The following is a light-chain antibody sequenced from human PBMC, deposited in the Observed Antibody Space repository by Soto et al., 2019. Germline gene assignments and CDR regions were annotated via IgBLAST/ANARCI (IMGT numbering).Light chain of an antibody. CDR1: NSDVGGYNY. CDR3: CSYAGRSVV. Sequence: QSVLTQPRSVSGSPGQSVTISCTGTNSDVGGYNYVSWYQQHPGKAPKLMIYDVSERPSGVPDRFSGSKSGNTASLTISGLRAEDEADYYCCSYAGRSVVFGGGTKLTVL. J-gene: IGLJ2*01. CDR2: DVS. V-gene: IGLV2-11*01.